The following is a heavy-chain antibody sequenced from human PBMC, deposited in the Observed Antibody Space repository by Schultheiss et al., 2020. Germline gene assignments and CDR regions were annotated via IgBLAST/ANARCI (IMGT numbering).Heavy chain of an antibody. V-gene: IGHV4-39*07. CDR3: ARVGNYYDSSGYPIYYYGMDV. D-gene: IGHD3-22*01. CDR1: GGSISSSSYY. CDR2: IYYSGTT. J-gene: IGHJ6*02. Sequence: SETLSLTCTVSGGSISSSSYYWGWIRQPPGKGLEWIGSIYYSGTTYYNPSLKSRVTISVDTSKNQFSLKLSSVTAADTAVYYCARVGNYYDSSGYPIYYYGMDVWGQGTTVTVAS.